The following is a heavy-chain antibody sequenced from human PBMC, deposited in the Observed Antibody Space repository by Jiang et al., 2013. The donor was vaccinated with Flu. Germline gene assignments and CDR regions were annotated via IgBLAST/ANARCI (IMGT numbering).Heavy chain of an antibody. CDR2: ISSSSSYI. J-gene: IGHJ4*02. CDR3: ARDKARGLRLSDY. V-gene: IGHV3-21*01. CDR1: GFTFSSYS. Sequence: LESGGGLVKPGGSLRLSCAASGFTFSSYSMNWVRQAPGKGLEWVSSISSSSSYIYYADSVKGRFTISRDNAKNSLYLQMNSLRAEDTAVYYCARDKARGLRLSDYWGQGTLVTVSS. D-gene: IGHD5-12*01.